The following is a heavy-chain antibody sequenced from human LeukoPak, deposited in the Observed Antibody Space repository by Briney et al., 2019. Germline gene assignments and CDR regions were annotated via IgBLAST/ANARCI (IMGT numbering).Heavy chain of an antibody. CDR2: ISAYNGNT. J-gene: IGHJ4*02. D-gene: IGHD6-19*01. Sequence: ASVKVSCKASGGTFSSYAISWVRQAPGQGLEWMGWISAYNGNTNYAQKLQGRVIMTTDTSTSTAYMELRSLRSDDTAVYYCARDQRKYSSGWYLSYWGQGTLVTVSS. V-gene: IGHV1-18*01. CDR3: ARDQRKYSSGWYLSY. CDR1: GGTFSSYA.